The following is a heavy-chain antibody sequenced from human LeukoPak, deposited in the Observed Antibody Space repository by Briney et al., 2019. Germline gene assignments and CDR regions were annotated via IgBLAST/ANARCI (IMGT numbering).Heavy chain of an antibody. Sequence: ASVKVSCKASGYTFTSYAMYWVRQAPGQRLEWMGWINAGNGNTKYSQKFQGRVTITRDTSASTAYMELSSLRSEDTAVYYCARGEGSYYDILTGYYTGPASAFDIWGQGTMVTVSS. V-gene: IGHV1-3*01. D-gene: IGHD3-9*01. J-gene: IGHJ3*02. CDR1: GYTFTSYA. CDR3: ARGEGSYYDILTGYYTGPASAFDI. CDR2: INAGNGNT.